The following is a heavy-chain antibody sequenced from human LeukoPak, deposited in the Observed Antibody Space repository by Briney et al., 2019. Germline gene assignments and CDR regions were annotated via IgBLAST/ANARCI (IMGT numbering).Heavy chain of an antibody. Sequence: PGGSLRLSCAASGFTFSSYSMNWVRQAPGKGLEWVSSISSSSGYIYSADSVKGRFTISRDSAKNSLYLQMNSLRAEDTAVYYCATAISGAVAGTVLDCWGQGTLVTVSS. CDR2: ISSSSGYI. CDR3: ATAISGAVAGTVLDC. J-gene: IGHJ4*02. V-gene: IGHV3-21*01. CDR1: GFTFSSYS. D-gene: IGHD6-19*01.